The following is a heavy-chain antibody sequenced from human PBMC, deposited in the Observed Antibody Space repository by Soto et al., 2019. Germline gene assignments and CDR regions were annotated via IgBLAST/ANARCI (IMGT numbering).Heavy chain of an antibody. CDR3: ARGGDYGDFDNWFDP. CDR1: GFTFSSYG. J-gene: IGHJ5*02. Sequence: ESGGGVVQPGRSLRLSCAASGFTFSSYGMHWVRQAPGKGLEWVAVIWYDGSNKYYADSVKGRFTISRDNSKNTLYLQMNSLRAEDTAVYYCARGGDYGDFDNWFDPWGQGTLVTVSS. V-gene: IGHV3-33*01. D-gene: IGHD4-17*01. CDR2: IWYDGSNK.